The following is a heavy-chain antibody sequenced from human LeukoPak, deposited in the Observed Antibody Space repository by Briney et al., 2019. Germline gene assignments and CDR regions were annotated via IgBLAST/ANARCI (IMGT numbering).Heavy chain of an antibody. D-gene: IGHD6-19*01. CDR1: GYTFTSYG. Sequence: ASVKVSCKASGYTFTSYGISWVRQAPGQGLEWMGWISAYNGNTNYAQKLQGRVTMTTDTSTSTAYMELRSLRSDDTAVYYCARSDAGSGWYFDFDYWGQGTLVTVSS. CDR2: ISAYNGNT. V-gene: IGHV1-18*01. CDR3: ARSDAGSGWYFDFDY. J-gene: IGHJ4*02.